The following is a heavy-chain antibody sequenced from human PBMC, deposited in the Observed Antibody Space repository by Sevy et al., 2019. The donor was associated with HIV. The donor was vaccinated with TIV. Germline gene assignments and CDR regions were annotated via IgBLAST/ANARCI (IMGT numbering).Heavy chain of an antibody. CDR1: GFTFSSYG. CDR3: ARSPIAAAGRYFDY. D-gene: IGHD6-13*01. V-gene: IGHV3-33*01. J-gene: IGHJ4*02. Sequence: GGSLRLSCAASGFTFSSYGMHWVRQAPGKGLEWVAVIWYDGSNKYYADSVKGRFTISRDNSKNTMYLQMNSLRAEDTAVYYCARSPIAAAGRYFDYWGQGTLVTVSS. CDR2: IWYDGSNK.